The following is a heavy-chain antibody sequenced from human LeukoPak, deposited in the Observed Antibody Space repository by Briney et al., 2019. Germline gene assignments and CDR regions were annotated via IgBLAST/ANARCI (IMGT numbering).Heavy chain of an antibody. J-gene: IGHJ6*03. CDR1: GFTFSSYW. CDR2: IKQDGSEK. CDR3: ARDQRAHVEWSSYMDV. V-gene: IGHV3-7*01. D-gene: IGHD3-3*01. Sequence: GGSLRLSCAASGFTFSSYWMSWVRQAPGKGLEWVANIKQDGSEKYYVDSVKGRFTISRDNAKNSLYLQMNSLRAEDTAVYYCARDQRAHVEWSSYMDVWGKGTTVTVSS.